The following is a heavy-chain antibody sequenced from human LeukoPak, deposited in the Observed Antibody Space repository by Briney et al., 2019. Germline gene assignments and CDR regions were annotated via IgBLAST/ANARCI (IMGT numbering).Heavy chain of an antibody. Sequence: GGSLRLSCAASGFTFSNYGMDCVRQAPGRGREWLSYISASSRSIYYADSVKGRFTISRDNAKNSLFLQMNSLRAEDTAVYYCARGGAARPDYWGQGSLVTVSS. V-gene: IGHV3-48*04. D-gene: IGHD6-6*01. CDR1: GFTFSNYG. J-gene: IGHJ4*02. CDR2: ISASSRSI. CDR3: ARGGAARPDY.